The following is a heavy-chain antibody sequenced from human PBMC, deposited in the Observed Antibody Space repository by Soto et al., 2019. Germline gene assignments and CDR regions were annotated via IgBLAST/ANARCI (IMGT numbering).Heavy chain of an antibody. CDR1: GGSISSSNW. D-gene: IGHD6-13*01. CDR3: ARGSSLRGAYYYYGMDV. CDR2: IYHSGST. V-gene: IGHV4-4*02. J-gene: IGHJ6*02. Sequence: SETLSLTCAVSGGSISSSNWWSWVRQPPGKGLEWIGEIYHSGSTNYNPSLKSRVTISVDKSKNQFSLKLSSVTAADTAVYYCARGSSLRGAYYYYGMDVWGQGTTVT.